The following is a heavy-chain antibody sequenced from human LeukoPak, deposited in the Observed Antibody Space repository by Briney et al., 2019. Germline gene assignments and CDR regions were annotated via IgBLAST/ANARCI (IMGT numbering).Heavy chain of an antibody. CDR2: ISSSGSTI. J-gene: IGHJ6*03. V-gene: IGHV3-48*04. Sequence: GGSLRLSCAASGFTFSSYGMSWVRQAPGKGLEWVSYISSSGSTIYYADSVKGRFTISRDNAKNSLYLQMNSLRAEDTAVYYCAKDRCSNGIGCFYYYMDVWSKGTTVTISS. CDR3: AKDRCSNGIGCFYYYMDV. CDR1: GFTFSSYG. D-gene: IGHD2-8*01.